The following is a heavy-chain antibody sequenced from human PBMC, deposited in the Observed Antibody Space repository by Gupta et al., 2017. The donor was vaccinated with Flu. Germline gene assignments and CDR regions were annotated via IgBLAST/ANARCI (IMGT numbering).Heavy chain of an antibody. J-gene: IGHJ4*02. Sequence: EVQLVESGGVVVQPGGSLRLSCAASGFSFDDYTMHWVRQAPGKGLEWVSLISWDGGSTYYADSVKGRFTISRDNSKNSLYLQMNSLRTEDTALYYCAKGGGYCSGGSCFPFDYWGQGTLVTVSS. D-gene: IGHD2-15*01. CDR3: AKGGGYCSGGSCFPFDY. CDR1: GFSFDDYT. CDR2: ISWDGGST. V-gene: IGHV3-43*01.